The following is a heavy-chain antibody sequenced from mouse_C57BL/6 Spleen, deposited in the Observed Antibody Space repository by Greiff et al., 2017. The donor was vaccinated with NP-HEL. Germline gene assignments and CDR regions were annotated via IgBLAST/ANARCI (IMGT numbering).Heavy chain of an antibody. Sequence: VQLQQPGAELVMPGASVKLSCKASGYTFTSYWMHWVKQRPGQGLEWIGEIDPSDSYTNYNQKFKGKSTLTVDKSSSTAYMQLSSLTSEDSAVYYCARQLFYGSHFDYWGQGTTLTVSS. V-gene: IGHV1-69*01. CDR2: IDPSDSYT. J-gene: IGHJ2*01. CDR1: GYTFTSYW. D-gene: IGHD1-1*01. CDR3: ARQLFYGSHFDY.